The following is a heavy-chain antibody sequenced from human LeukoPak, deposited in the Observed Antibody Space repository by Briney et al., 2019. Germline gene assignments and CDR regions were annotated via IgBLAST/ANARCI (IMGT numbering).Heavy chain of an antibody. CDR1: GFTFTTYG. D-gene: IGHD6-6*01. Sequence: GMSLRLSCAASGFTFTTYGMHWVRQAPGKGLEWVAIIWYDGSNKYYADSVRGRFTISRDNSKNTLYLQMNSLRVEDTAMYYCAKPDGIAATEVWGQGTLVTVSS. V-gene: IGHV3-33*06. J-gene: IGHJ4*02. CDR2: IWYDGSNK. CDR3: AKPDGIAATEV.